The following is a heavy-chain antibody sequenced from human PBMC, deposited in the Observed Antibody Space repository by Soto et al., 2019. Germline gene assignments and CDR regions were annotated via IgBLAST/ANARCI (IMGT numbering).Heavy chain of an antibody. D-gene: IGHD1-1*01. CDR3: ATDTTTIVFNVFDI. CDR1: GYTFTTHA. Sequence: QAHLVQSGAAVKEPGASVKVSCRASGYTFTTHAIHWVRQAPGQRLEWLGWLNAGDGNTKYSQRFHGRITFDIDTSATTAYMELSSLTSEDTAVYYFATDTTTIVFNVFDIWGQGTMVAVYS. J-gene: IGHJ3*02. CDR2: LNAGDGNT. V-gene: IGHV1-3*01.